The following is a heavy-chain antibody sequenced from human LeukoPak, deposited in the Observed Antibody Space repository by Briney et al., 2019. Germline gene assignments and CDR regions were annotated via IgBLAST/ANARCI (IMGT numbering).Heavy chain of an antibody. CDR2: INGDGTTT. V-gene: IGHV3-74*01. D-gene: IGHD3-22*01. J-gene: IGHJ6*03. Sequence: TGGSLRLSCAASGFTFSSHWIHWVRQAPGKGLVWVSRINGDGTTTSYADSVKGRFTISRDNAKNSLYLQMNSLRAEDTAVYYCARIVGGHYYYMDVWGKGTTVTVSS. CDR3: ARIVGGHYYYMDV. CDR1: GFTFSSHW.